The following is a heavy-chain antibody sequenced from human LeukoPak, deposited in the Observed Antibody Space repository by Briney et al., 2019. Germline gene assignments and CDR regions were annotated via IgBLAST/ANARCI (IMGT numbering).Heavy chain of an antibody. Sequence: ASVKVSCKASGYTFTDYHLHWVRQAPGQGLEWMGWINPNSGGTNSAQKFQDRVTMTRDTSINTVYMELSRLRSDDTAMYYCARDASSSLLRYYYYWTSGARGPRSPSP. J-gene: IGHJ6*03. CDR2: INPNSGGT. CDR1: GYTFTDYH. D-gene: IGHD6-6*01. V-gene: IGHV1-2*02. CDR3: ARDASSSLLRYYYYWTS.